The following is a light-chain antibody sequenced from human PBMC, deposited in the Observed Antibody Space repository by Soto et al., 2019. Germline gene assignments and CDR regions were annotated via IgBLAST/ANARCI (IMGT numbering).Light chain of an antibody. Sequence: EIVLTQSPGTLSLSPGERATLSCRASQSVSSSYLAWYQQKPGQAPRLLIYASSSTATGIPDRFSGSGSGTDFTLTISSLQSEDFAVYYCQQYNNWPPITFGQGTRLEIK. CDR2: ASS. CDR1: QSVSSSY. CDR3: QQYNNWPPIT. V-gene: IGKV3D-20*02. J-gene: IGKJ5*01.